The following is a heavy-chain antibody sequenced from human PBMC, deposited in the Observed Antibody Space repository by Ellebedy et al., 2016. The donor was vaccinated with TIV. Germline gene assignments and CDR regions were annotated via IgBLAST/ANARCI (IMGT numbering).Heavy chain of an antibody. CDR1: GYTFTNYG. CDR2: ISTYNGNT. J-gene: IGHJ4*02. Sequence: ASVKVSCXASGYTFTNYGISWVRQAPGQGLEWMGWISTYNGNTNYAQKLQGRVTMTTDTSTSTAYMDLRSLRSDDTAVYYCVREGYERSGRIDYWGQGTLVTVSS. D-gene: IGHD3-10*01. V-gene: IGHV1-18*01. CDR3: VREGYERSGRIDY.